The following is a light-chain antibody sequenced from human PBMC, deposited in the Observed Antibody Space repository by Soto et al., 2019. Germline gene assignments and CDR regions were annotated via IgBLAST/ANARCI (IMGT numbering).Light chain of an antibody. CDR1: QSVSSSY. V-gene: IGKV3-20*01. CDR3: QQYGNSPYT. J-gene: IGKJ2*01. Sequence: EIVLTQSPGTLSLSPGERATLSCRASQSVSSSYLAWYQQKPGRTPRLLIYGASSRATGIPDRFSGSGSGTDFTLTISRLEPEDFAVYYCQQYGNSPYTFGQGTKLEIK. CDR2: GAS.